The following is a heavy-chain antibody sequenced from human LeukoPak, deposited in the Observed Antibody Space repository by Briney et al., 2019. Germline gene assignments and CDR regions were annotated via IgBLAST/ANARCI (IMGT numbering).Heavy chain of an antibody. Sequence: GASVTVSYMASGYTFTHYYMHWVRQAPAQGLEWTGWINPNSGGTNYAQKFQGRVTMTRDTSISTAYMELSRLRSDDTAVYYCATRDADRPYNWFDPWGQGTLVTVSS. CDR3: ATRDADRPYNWFDP. CDR2: INPNSGGT. V-gene: IGHV1-2*02. CDR1: GYTFTHYY. J-gene: IGHJ5*02.